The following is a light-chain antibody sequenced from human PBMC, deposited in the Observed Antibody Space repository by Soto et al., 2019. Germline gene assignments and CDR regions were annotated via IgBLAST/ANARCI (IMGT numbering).Light chain of an antibody. CDR2: GAS. Sequence: EIVMMQFPSTLSVSPGERVTLSCRSSQSVSQSVTTNLAWYQQKPGQAPRLLIYGASSRATGIPDRFSGSGSGTDFTLTISRLEPEDFAVYYCQQYGSSPFTFGPGTKVDIK. CDR3: QQYGSSPFT. J-gene: IGKJ3*01. CDR1: QSVSQSVTTN. V-gene: IGKV3-20*01.